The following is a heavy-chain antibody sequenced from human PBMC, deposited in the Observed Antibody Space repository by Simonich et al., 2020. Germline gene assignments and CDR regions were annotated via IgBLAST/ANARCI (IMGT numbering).Heavy chain of an antibody. Sequence: QVQLQESGPGLVKPSETLSLTCTVSGCSISSYYWGWIRQPPGKGLEWIGYIYYRGSTNYNPSLKSRVTISVDTSKNQFSLKLSSVTAADTAVYYCARGGLYFDYWGQGTLVTVSS. V-gene: IGHV4-59*01. CDR2: IYYRGST. D-gene: IGHD2-15*01. J-gene: IGHJ4*02. CDR1: GCSISSYY. CDR3: ARGGLYFDY.